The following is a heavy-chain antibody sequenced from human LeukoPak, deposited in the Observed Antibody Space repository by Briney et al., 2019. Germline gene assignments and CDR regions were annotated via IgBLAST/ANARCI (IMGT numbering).Heavy chain of an antibody. CDR3: AKGYGTTGTASSNWFDP. V-gene: IGHV3-23*01. CDR2: ITGSGGST. Sequence: GGSLRLSCAASGFTFSSYAMTWVRQAPGRGLEWVSAITGSGGSTYYADSVKGRFTISRDNSKNTLYLQMNSLRVEDTTVYYCAKGYGTTGTASSNWFDPWGQGTLVTVSS. CDR1: GFTFSSYA. J-gene: IGHJ5*02. D-gene: IGHD1-1*01.